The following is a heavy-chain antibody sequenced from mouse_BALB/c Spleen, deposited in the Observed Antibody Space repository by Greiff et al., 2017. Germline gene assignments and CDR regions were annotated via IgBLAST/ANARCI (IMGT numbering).Heavy chain of an antibody. CDR2: ISSGSSTI. CDR1: GFTFSSFG. D-gene: IGHD2-13*01. V-gene: IGHV5-17*02. Sequence: EVQVVESGGGLVQPGGSRKLSCAASGFTFSSFGMHWVRQAPEKGLEWVAYISSGSSTIYYADTVKGRFTISRDNPKNTLFLQMTSLTSEDTAMYYCARGGGDPYDFDYWGQGTTLTVSS. CDR3: ARGGGDPYDFDY. J-gene: IGHJ2*01.